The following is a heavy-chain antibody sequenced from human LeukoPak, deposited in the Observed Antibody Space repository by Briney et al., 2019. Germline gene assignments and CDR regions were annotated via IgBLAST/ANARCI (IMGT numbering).Heavy chain of an antibody. CDR1: GFTFSSYA. Sequence: GGSLRLSCAASGFTFSSYAMSWVRQAPGKGPEWVANIKQDGSQRYYVDSVRGRFTISRDNAKNSLFLQMNGLRAEDTAVYYCARRGGSSSRRSPIDYWGQGTLVTVSS. J-gene: IGHJ4*02. V-gene: IGHV3-7*01. CDR2: IKQDGSQR. D-gene: IGHD6-6*01. CDR3: ARRGGSSSRRSPIDY.